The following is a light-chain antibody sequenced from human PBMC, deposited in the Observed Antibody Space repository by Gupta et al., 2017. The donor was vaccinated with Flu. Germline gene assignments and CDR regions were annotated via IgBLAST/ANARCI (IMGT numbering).Light chain of an antibody. CDR2: NNN. CDR1: SSNIGTNT. V-gene: IGLV1-44*01. CDR3: AAWDDSLGGHMV. Sequence: QSVLTQPPSASGTPGQWVTISCSGGSSNIGTNTVNWYQHLPGTAPKLLIFNNNRRPSGVPDRFSGSKSGTSASLAISGLQSEDEADYYCAAWDDSLGGHMVFGGGTKVTVL. J-gene: IGLJ2*01.